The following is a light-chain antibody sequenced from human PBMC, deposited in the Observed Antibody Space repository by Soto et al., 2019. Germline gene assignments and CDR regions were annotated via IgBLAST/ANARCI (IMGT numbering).Light chain of an antibody. V-gene: IGLV2-23*01. Sequence: QSALTQPASVSGSPGESITISCTGTRSDVGSYNLVSWYQQYPGKAPKLIIYEGSQRPSGVSGRFSGSKSGNTASLTISGLQAEDEADYYCASWDESQSGFGLFGGGTKVTVL. CDR3: ASWDESQSGFGL. J-gene: IGLJ3*02. CDR1: RSDVGSYNL. CDR2: EGS.